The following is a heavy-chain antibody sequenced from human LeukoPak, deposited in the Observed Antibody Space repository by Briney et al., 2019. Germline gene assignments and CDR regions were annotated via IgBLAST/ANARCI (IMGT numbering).Heavy chain of an antibody. J-gene: IGHJ4*02. CDR1: GYTFTSYG. V-gene: IGHV1-18*01. CDR3: ARADSGGYYVEYWY. CDR2: ISGDNGKT. Sequence: ASVKVSCKASGYTFTSYGISWARQAPGQGLEWMGWISGDNGKTKNAQKFQGRVTMTTDTSTTTAYMELRSLRSDDTAVYYCARADSGGYYVEYWYWGQGSLVTVSS. D-gene: IGHD3-22*01.